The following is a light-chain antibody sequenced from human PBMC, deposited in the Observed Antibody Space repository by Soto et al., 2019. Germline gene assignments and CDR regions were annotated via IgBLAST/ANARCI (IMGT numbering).Light chain of an antibody. Sequence: QSALTQPASVSGSPGQSLSISCTGTSSDIGSYNRVSWYQQSPGTARKLIIYEVNNRPSGVPDRFSGSKSGNTASLTISGLQAEDEADYYCNSFTTSSTYVFGTGTKVSVL. J-gene: IGLJ1*01. V-gene: IGLV2-18*02. CDR3: NSFTTSSTYV. CDR1: SSDIGSYNR. CDR2: EVN.